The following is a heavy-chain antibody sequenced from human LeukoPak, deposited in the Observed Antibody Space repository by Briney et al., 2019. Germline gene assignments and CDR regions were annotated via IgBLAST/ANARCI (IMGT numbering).Heavy chain of an antibody. Sequence: GGSLRLSCAASGFTLSSYSMNWVRQAPGKGLEWVSSISSSSSYIYYADSVKGRFTISRDNAKNSLYLQMNSLRAEDTAVYYCASPSGSSAPLQLDYWGQGTLVTVSS. CDR1: GFTLSSYS. J-gene: IGHJ4*02. CDR2: ISSSSSYI. CDR3: ASPSGSSAPLQLDY. D-gene: IGHD3-10*01. V-gene: IGHV3-21*01.